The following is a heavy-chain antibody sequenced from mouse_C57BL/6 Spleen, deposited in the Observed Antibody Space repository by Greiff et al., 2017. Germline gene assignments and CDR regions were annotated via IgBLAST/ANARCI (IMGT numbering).Heavy chain of an antibody. V-gene: IGHV2-6-1*01. Sequence: VKLQESGPGLVAPSQSLYITCTVSGFSLTSYGVHWVRQPPGKGLEWLVVIWSDGSTTYNSALKSRLSISKDNSKSQVFLKMNSLQTDDTAMYYCARHGGFSEGFDYWGQGTTLTVSS. J-gene: IGHJ2*01. CDR2: IWSDGST. CDR3: ARHGGFSEGFDY. CDR1: GFSLTSYG.